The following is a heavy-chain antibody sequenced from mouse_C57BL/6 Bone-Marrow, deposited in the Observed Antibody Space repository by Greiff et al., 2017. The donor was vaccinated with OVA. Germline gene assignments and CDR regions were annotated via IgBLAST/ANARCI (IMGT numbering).Heavy chain of an antibody. V-gene: IGHV3-6*01. CDR2: ISYDSIN. CDR1: GYSITSGDS. D-gene: IGHD4-1*01. Sequence: EVQLLQSGPGLVKPSQSLSLSCSVSGYSITSGDSVIWRRQLPRYNLKWIGYISYDSINNYSPALSNRTAITRDTSKNQFFLKLNSVTTEDTATYYCALNWEWYFDYWGQGTSLTVSS. J-gene: IGHJ2*02. CDR3: ALNWEWYFDY.